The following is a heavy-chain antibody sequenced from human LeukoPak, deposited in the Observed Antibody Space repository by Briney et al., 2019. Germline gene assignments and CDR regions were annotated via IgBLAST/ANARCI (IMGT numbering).Heavy chain of an antibody. Sequence: GGSLRLSCAASGFTFSGFGMHWVRQAPGKGLEWVAYIHTDQTIQYYADSVRGRFTISRDNAKNSLYLQMNSLRAEDTAVYYCARGDWLPLPYAFDHWGQGTLVTVSS. CDR1: GFTFSGFG. J-gene: IGHJ4*02. D-gene: IGHD5-12*01. CDR3: ARGDWLPLPYAFDH. CDR2: IHTDQTIQ. V-gene: IGHV3-30*02.